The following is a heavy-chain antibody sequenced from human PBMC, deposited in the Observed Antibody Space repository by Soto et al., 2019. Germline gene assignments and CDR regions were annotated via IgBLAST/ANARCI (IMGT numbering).Heavy chain of an antibody. CDR2: ISGGGGST. CDR3: AKTETFNGYYNAFDY. CDR1: GFSFAGYA. Sequence: EVQLSGSGGGLVQPGGSLRLSCAASGFSFAGYALTWVHLAPGKGLEWVASISGGGGSTYYADSVKGRFSISRDNSNRMVYLQMGSLTAGDTAVYYCAKTETFNGYYNAFDYWGQGTRVTVSS. J-gene: IGHJ4*02. V-gene: IGHV3-23*01. D-gene: IGHD3-9*01.